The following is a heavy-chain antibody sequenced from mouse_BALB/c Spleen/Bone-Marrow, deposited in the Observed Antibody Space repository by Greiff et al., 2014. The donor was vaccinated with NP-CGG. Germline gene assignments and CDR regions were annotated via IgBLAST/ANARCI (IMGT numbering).Heavy chain of an antibody. V-gene: IGHV2-9*02. J-gene: IGHJ4*01. D-gene: IGHD2-4*01. CDR3: ARSGLRRPAMDY. Sequence: VMLLESGPGLVAPSQSLSISCTVSGFSLTSYGVHWVRQPPGKGLEWLGVIWAGGSTNYNPALMARLSISKDNSNSQVFLKMNSLQIDDTAMYYCARSGLRRPAMDYWGQGTSVTVSS. CDR1: GFSLTSYG. CDR2: IWAGGST.